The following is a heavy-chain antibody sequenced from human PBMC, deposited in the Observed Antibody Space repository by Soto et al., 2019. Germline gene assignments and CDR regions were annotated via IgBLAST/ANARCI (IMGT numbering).Heavy chain of an antibody. CDR1: GFTFSRHG. D-gene: IGHD6-13*01. CDR3: AKVDVSTAGSFDY. V-gene: IGHV3-23*01. Sequence: XGSLRLSCVASGFTFSRHGLSWVRQAPGKGLEWVSTINPSGDSTFYADSVKGRFTISRDNSKNTVYLQMKSLSVGDTAVYLCAKVDVSTAGSFDYWGQGALVTVSS. CDR2: INPSGDST. J-gene: IGHJ4*02.